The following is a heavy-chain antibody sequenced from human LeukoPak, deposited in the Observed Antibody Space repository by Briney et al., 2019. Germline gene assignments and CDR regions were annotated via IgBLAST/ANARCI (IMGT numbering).Heavy chain of an antibody. D-gene: IGHD2-15*01. J-gene: IGHJ4*02. Sequence: GGSLRLSCAASGFTFSSYEMNWVRQAPGKGLEWVSYISSSGSTIYYADSVKGRFTISRDNAKNSLYLQMNSLRAEDTAVYYCARVPMRGYCSGGSCYSLFFFDYWGQGTLVTVSS. CDR1: GFTFSSYE. V-gene: IGHV3-48*03. CDR2: ISSSGSTI. CDR3: ARVPMRGYCSGGSCYSLFFFDY.